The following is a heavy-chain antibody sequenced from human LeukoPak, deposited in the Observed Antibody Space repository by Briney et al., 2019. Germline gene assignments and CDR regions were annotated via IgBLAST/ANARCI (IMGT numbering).Heavy chain of an antibody. D-gene: IGHD3-3*01. CDR3: AKDGLNYDFWSGYYPLGAFDI. Sequence: PGGSLRLSCAASGFTFSSYAMSWVRQAPGKGLEWVSAISGGGGSTYYADSVKGRFTISRDNSKNTLYLQMNSLRAEDTAVYYCAKDGLNYDFWSGYYPLGAFDIWGQGTMVTVSS. CDR1: GFTFSSYA. J-gene: IGHJ3*02. V-gene: IGHV3-23*01. CDR2: ISGGGGST.